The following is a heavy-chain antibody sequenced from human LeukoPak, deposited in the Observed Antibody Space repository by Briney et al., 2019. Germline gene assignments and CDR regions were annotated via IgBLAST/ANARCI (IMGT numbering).Heavy chain of an antibody. CDR1: GGSFSGYY. V-gene: IGHV4-34*01. D-gene: IGHD2-2*01. CDR3: ARVDVVVPAAIVAYYYYYMDV. CDR2: INHSGST. Sequence: SETLSLTCAVYGGSFSGYYWSWIRQPPGKGLEWIGEINHSGSTNYNPSLKSRVTISVATSKNQFSLKLSSVTAADTAVNYCARVDVVVPAAIVAYYYYYMDVWGKGTTVTVSS. J-gene: IGHJ6*03.